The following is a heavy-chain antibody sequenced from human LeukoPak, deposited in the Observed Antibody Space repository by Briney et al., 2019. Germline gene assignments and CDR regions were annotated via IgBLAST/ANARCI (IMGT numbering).Heavy chain of an antibody. J-gene: IGHJ4*02. Sequence: GGSLRLSCAASGFTFNNYGMHWVRQAPGKGLEWVAVISYDGSNKFYADSVKGRFTISRDHSENMVYLQMDSLRAEDTAMYYCAREAREAGGFDYWGQGTLVTVSS. CDR1: GFTFNNYG. CDR2: ISYDGSNK. V-gene: IGHV3-30*03. D-gene: IGHD3-16*01. CDR3: AREAREAGGFDY.